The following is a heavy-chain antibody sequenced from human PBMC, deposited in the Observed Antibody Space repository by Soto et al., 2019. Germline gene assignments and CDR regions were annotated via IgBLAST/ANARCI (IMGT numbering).Heavy chain of an antibody. CDR1: GYTFTSYG. CDR2: ISAYNGNT. CDR3: ARLDITMVRGVIINAGDY. V-gene: IGHV1-18*01. D-gene: IGHD3-10*01. J-gene: IGHJ4*02. Sequence: QVQLVQSGAEVKKPGASVKVSCKASGYTFTSYGISWVRQAPGQGLEWMGWISAYNGNTNYAQKLQGRVTMTTDTSTSTAYMELRSLRSDDTAVYYCARLDITMVRGVIINAGDYWGQGTLVTVSS.